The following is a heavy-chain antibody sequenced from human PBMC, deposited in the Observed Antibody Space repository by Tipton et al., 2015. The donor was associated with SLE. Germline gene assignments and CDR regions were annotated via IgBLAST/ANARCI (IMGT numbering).Heavy chain of an antibody. CDR2: ISPDGTST. D-gene: IGHD4-17*01. CDR3: ARSGDPGSVDY. Sequence: SLRLSCVASGFSIDNYWMHWVRQVPGKGLVWVSHISPDGTSTNYADSVKGRFTISSDNAKNSLYLQMNSLRAEDTAVYYCARSGDPGSVDYWGQGTLVTVSS. V-gene: IGHV3-74*01. J-gene: IGHJ4*02. CDR1: GFSIDNYW.